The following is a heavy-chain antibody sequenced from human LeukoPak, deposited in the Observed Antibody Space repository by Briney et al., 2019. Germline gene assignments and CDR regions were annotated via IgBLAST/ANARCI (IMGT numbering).Heavy chain of an antibody. D-gene: IGHD3-16*01. V-gene: IGHV3-74*01. CDR1: GFTLSNYW. J-gene: IGHJ4*02. CDR3: ARDRGY. CDR2: IKSDGSTT. Sequence: GGSLRLSCAASGFTLSNYWMHWVRQAPGKGLVWVSRIKSDGSTTSYADSVKGRFTISRDNSKNTLYLQMNSLRAEDTAVYYCARDRGYWGQGTLVTVSS.